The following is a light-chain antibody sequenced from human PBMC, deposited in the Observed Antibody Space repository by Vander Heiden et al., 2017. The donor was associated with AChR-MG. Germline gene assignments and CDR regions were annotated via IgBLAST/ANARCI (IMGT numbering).Light chain of an antibody. CDR3: MQSLQNPQT. Sequence: EIVMTQSPLSLPVTPGESAAISCRSSQSLLHSNGQTYLDWYLQKPGQSPQLLIYVASSRASGVPDRFSGSGSGTDFTLKISRVEADDVGVYYCMQSLQNPQTFGQGTKVDIK. J-gene: IGKJ1*01. CDR1: QSLLHSNGQTY. V-gene: IGKV2-28*01. CDR2: VAS.